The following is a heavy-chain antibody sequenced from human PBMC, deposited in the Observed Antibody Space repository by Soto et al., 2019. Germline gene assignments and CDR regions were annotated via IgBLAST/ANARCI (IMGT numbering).Heavy chain of an antibody. J-gene: IGHJ4*02. Sequence: QMQLQESGPGLVRPSETLSLTCTVSGGSIRGFYWSWIRQPAGKGLEWIGRMHSTGSANYNPSLKSRVTISIDMSKNQVSLELTSVTAADTALYFCARASMPKAHFDYWGQGTLVTVSS. V-gene: IGHV4-4*07. CDR1: GGSIRGFY. CDR2: MHSTGSA. CDR3: ARASMPKAHFDY. D-gene: IGHD2-2*01.